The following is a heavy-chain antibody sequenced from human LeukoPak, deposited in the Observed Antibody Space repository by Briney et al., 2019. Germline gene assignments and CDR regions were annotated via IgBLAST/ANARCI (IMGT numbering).Heavy chain of an antibody. CDR1: GVSVSSNSAA. D-gene: IGHD6-13*01. J-gene: IGHJ4*02. V-gene: IGHV6-1*01. CDR2: TYYRSRWYS. CDR3: ARVGSSWYFDC. Sequence: SQTLSLTCAISGVSVSSNSAAWYWIRQSPSRGLEWLGRTYYRSRWYSDYAVSVKSRITISPDTSNNQFSLQLNTVTPDDTAVYYCARVGSSWYFDCWGQGTLVTVSS.